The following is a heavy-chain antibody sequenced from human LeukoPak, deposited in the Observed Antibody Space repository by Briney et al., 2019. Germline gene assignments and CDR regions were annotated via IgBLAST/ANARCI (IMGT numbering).Heavy chain of an antibody. CDR2: IYPGDSDT. Sequence: GESLKISCKASGYSFTNYWIAWVRQMPGKGLDWMGIIYPGDSDTRYSPSFEGQVTISADKSISTAFLQWRSLKASDTAMYYCARSTQQLVAPHFDYWGLGTLVTDSS. D-gene: IGHD6-6*01. J-gene: IGHJ4*02. CDR3: ARSTQQLVAPHFDY. CDR1: GYSFTNYW. V-gene: IGHV5-51*01.